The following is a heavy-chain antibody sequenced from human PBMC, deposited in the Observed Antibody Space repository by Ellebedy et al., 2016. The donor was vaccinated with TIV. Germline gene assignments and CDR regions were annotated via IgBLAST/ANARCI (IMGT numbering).Heavy chain of an antibody. Sequence: GESLKISCAASGFTFSSYGMHWVRQAPGKGLEWVAVISYDGSNKYFADSVKGRFTISRDNSKNTLYLQMNSLRAEDTAVYYCAKVSVGVEDHWGQGTLVTVSS. D-gene: IGHD1-26*01. CDR3: AKVSVGVEDH. V-gene: IGHV3-30*18. J-gene: IGHJ4*02. CDR1: GFTFSSYG. CDR2: ISYDGSNK.